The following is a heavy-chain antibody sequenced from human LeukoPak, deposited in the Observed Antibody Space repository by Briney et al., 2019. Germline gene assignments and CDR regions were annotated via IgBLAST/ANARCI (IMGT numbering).Heavy chain of an antibody. CDR2: INHSGRT. CDR1: GGSFSGYY. J-gene: IGHJ5*02. CDR3: ARRPGYILTGYYRSCWFDP. D-gene: IGHD3-9*01. V-gene: IGHV4-34*01. Sequence: PSETLSLTCAVYGGSFSGYYWSWIRQPPGKGLEWIGEINHSGRTNYNPSLKSRVTISVDTSKNKFSLKLSSVTAADTAVYYCARRPGYILTGYYRSCWFDPWGQGTLVTVSS.